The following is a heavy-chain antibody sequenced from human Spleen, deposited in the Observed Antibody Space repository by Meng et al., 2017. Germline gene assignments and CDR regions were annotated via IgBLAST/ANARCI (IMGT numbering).Heavy chain of an antibody. J-gene: IGHJ4*02. CDR2: ISYSGDT. CDR3: ATTQY. D-gene: IGHD4-11*01. Sequence: SETLSLTCTVSGDSISSYYWGWIRQPPGKGLEWIGSISYSGDTNYNPSLKSRVTISLDMSKNQFSLKLSSVTAADTAVYYCATTQYWGQGTLVTVSS. CDR1: GDSISSYY. V-gene: IGHV4-59*01.